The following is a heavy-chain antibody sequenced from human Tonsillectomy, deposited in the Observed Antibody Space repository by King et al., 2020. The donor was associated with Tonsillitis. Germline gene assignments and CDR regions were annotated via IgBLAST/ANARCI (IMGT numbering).Heavy chain of an antibody. Sequence: VQLQESGPGLGKPSQTLSLTCTVSGGSISSGDFYWTWIRQPPGKGLEWFGDSCYSGSTYYNPPLKSRVTLAMDQSKNQFSLKLSSVTAADTAVYYCASLSITMIRGVTDYWGQGTLVTVSS. CDR2: SCYSGST. CDR1: GGSISSGDFY. D-gene: IGHD3-10*01. V-gene: IGHV4-30-4*01. J-gene: IGHJ4*02. CDR3: ASLSITMIRGVTDY.